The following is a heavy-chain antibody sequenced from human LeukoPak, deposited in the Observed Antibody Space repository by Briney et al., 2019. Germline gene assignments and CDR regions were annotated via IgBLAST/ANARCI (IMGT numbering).Heavy chain of an antibody. Sequence: AASVKVSCKASGYTFTSYAMNWVRQAPGQGLEWLGWISAYNGNTNYAQRLQGRVTMTTDTSTSTAYMELRSLRSDDTAVYYCARDFTPYYYGSGNSLGYWGQGTLVTVSS. V-gene: IGHV1-18*01. CDR2: ISAYNGNT. CDR1: GYTFTSYA. CDR3: ARDFTPYYYGSGNSLGY. D-gene: IGHD3-10*01. J-gene: IGHJ4*02.